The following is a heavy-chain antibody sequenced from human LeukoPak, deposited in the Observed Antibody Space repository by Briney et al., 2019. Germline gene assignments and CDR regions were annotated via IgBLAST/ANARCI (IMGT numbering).Heavy chain of an antibody. D-gene: IGHD5-18*01. J-gene: IGHJ6*03. CDR2: ISTFNGHT. Sequence: ASVKVSCKASGYTFTSYGISWVRQAPGHGLEWMGWISTFNGHTNYAQSRQDRVTMTTDTSTSTVYMELSSLISDDTAVYYCARVDTVNYYYYMDVWGKGTPVTVSS. V-gene: IGHV1-18*01. CDR1: GYTFTSYG. CDR3: ARVDTVNYYYYMDV.